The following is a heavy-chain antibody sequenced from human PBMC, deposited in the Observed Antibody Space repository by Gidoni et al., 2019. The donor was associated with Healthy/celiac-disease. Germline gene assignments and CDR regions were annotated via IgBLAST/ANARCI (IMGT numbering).Heavy chain of an antibody. J-gene: IGHJ6*02. V-gene: IGHV3-53*02. Sequence: EVQLVETGGGLIQPGGSLRLSCAASGFTVSSNYMSWVRQAPGKGLEWVSVIYSGGSTYYADSVKGRFTISRDNSKNTLYLQMNSLRAEDTAVYYCARVVQWLDYYYGMDVWGQGTTVTVSS. D-gene: IGHD6-19*01. CDR3: ARVVQWLDYYYGMDV. CDR2: IYSGGST. CDR1: GFTVSSNY.